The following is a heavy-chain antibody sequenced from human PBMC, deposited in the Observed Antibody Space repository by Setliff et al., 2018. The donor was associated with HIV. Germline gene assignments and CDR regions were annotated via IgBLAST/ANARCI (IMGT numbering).Heavy chain of an antibody. CDR3: TVYSSSSPY. Sequence: KAGGSLRLSCAAAGFTFSNAWMTWVRQAPGKGLEWVARIRNKKNGGTTYYAAPVEGRFTISRDDSKNTLSLQMNSLKTEDTAVYYCTVYSSSSPYWGQGTLVTVSS. D-gene: IGHD6-6*01. V-gene: IGHV3-15*01. CDR1: GFTFSNAW. J-gene: IGHJ4*02. CDR2: IRNKKNGGTT.